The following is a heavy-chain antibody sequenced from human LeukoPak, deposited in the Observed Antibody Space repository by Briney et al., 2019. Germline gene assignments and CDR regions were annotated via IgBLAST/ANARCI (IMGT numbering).Heavy chain of an antibody. CDR3: ARGGGEWYIDY. CDR2: INHSGST. J-gene: IGHJ4*02. D-gene: IGHD3-3*01. V-gene: IGHV4-34*01. Sequence: SETLSPTSPVNGGSSSGYTWSWIRQPPGKGLKWIGEINHSGSTNYNPSLKSRVTISVDTSKNQFSLKLSSVSAADTAVYHCARGGGEWYIDYWGQGTLVTVSS. CDR1: GGSSSGYT.